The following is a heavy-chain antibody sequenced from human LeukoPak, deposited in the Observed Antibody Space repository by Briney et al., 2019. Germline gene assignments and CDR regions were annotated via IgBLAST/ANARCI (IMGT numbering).Heavy chain of an antibody. D-gene: IGHD1-26*01. CDR3: ARDFPLVGARPRGFDY. V-gene: IGHV3-9*01. J-gene: IGHJ4*02. CDR2: ISWNSGSI. CDR1: GFTFDDYA. Sequence: PGRSLRLSCAASGFTFDDYAMHWVRQAPGKGLEWVSGISWNSGSIGYADSVKGRFTISRDNAKNSLYLQMNSLRAEDTAVYYCARDFPLVGARPRGFDYWGQGTLVTVSS.